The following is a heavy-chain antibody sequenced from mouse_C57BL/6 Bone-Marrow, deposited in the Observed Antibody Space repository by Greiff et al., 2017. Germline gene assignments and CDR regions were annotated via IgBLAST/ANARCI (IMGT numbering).Heavy chain of an antibody. D-gene: IGHD3-2*02. CDR1: GFTFSSYA. Sequence: EVQGVESGGGLVKPGGSLKLSCPASGFTFSSYAMSWVRQTPEKRLEWVATISDGGSYTYYPDNVKGRFTISRDNAKNNLYLQMSHLKSEDTAMYYCARLQLRLREGFAYWGQGTLVTVSA. V-gene: IGHV5-4*01. CDR2: ISDGGSYT. CDR3: ARLQLRLREGFAY. J-gene: IGHJ3*01.